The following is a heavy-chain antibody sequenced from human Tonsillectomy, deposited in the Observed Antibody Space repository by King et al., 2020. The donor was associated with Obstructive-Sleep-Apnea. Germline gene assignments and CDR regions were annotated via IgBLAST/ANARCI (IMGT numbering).Heavy chain of an antibody. V-gene: IGHV4-39*07. CDR3: AGLYYDFWSGYYESAFDI. J-gene: IGHJ3*02. Sequence: QLQESGPGLVKPSETLSLTCTVSGGSISSSSYYWGWIRQPPGKGLGWIGNIYYIGSTYYKPSLKSRVTSSLATSKNQFSLKRNSVTAADTAVNYCAGLYYDFWSGYYESAFDIWGQGTMVTVSS. CDR1: GGSISSSSYY. CDR2: IYYIGST. D-gene: IGHD3-3*01.